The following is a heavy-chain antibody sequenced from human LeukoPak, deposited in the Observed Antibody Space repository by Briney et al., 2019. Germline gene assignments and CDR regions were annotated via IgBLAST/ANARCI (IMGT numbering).Heavy chain of an antibody. Sequence: KSGGSLRLSCPVSGFTFSDTYMTWIRQAPGKGLESLSYISPSGTDISYADSVKGRFTISRDNAKNSLYLQINSLRVEDTAVYYCTRDPRNLDYWGQGTLVTVSS. D-gene: IGHD1-14*01. J-gene: IGHJ4*02. CDR2: ISPSGTDI. CDR1: GFTFSDTY. CDR3: TRDPRNLDY. V-gene: IGHV3-11*01.